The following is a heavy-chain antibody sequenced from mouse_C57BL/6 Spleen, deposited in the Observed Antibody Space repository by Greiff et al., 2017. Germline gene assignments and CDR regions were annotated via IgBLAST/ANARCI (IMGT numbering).Heavy chain of an antibody. J-gene: IGHJ1*03. CDR3: AILPTGYYSFDD. CDR1: GYTFTSYG. Sequence: VKLLESGAELVRPGASVKMSCKASGYTFTSYGISWVKQRTGQGLEGIGEIYPRGRNNNYNEKFKGKATLTADKSSSTAYMELRSLTSEDSAVYFCAILPTGYYSFDDWGTGTSVTVSS. V-gene: IGHV1-81*01. D-gene: IGHD2-1*01. CDR2: IYPRGRNN.